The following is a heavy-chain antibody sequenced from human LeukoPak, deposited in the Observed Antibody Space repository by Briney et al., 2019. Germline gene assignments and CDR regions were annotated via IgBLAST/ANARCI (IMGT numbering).Heavy chain of an antibody. CDR1: GFSFGSNA. D-gene: IGHD6-19*01. CDR2: ISSSGGNT. J-gene: IGHJ4*02. Sequence: GGSLRLSCAASGFSFGSNAMTWVRQAPGKGLEWVSGISSSGGNTYDADSVTGRFTISRDNSKNTLYLQMNSLRAEDTAVYYCAEDIPRSGWGLDHWGQGTLVTVSS. CDR3: AEDIPRSGWGLDH. V-gene: IGHV3-23*01.